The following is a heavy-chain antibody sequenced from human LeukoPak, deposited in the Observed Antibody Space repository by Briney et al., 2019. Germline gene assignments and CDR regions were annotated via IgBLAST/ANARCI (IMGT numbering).Heavy chain of an antibody. CDR1: GFTFSSYE. CDR2: ISSTDAGT. V-gene: IGHV3-23*01. CDR3: AKAPVTSCRGAYCYPFDY. Sequence: GGSLRLSCAASGFTFSSYEMNWFRQAPGKGLEWVSAISSTDAGTYHADSVRGRFTISRDSSKNTLYLQMNSLRAEDAAVYYCAKAPVTSCRGAYCYPFDYWGQGTLVTVSS. J-gene: IGHJ4*02. D-gene: IGHD2-21*01.